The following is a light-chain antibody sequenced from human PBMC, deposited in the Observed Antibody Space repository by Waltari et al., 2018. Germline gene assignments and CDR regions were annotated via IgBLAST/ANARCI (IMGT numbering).Light chain of an antibody. J-gene: IGLJ1*01. Sequence: QSALTHPRSVSGSFGQAVTISCSGTTSNVGRYNYVSWFQKHPGKSPRLIMYDIFQPPSGVPDRFSGAKSGNTASLTISGLQAEDEGDYYCCSYGGVYTFVFGSGTEVTVL. CDR2: DIF. CDR3: CSYGGVYTFV. CDR1: TSNVGRYNY. V-gene: IGLV2-11*01.